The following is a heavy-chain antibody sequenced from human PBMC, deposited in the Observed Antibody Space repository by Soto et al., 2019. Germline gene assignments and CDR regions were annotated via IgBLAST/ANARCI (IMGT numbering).Heavy chain of an antibody. J-gene: IGHJ6*02. CDR1: GFAFTTYA. Sequence: ESGGGVVQPGRSLRLSCAASGFAFTTYAMHWVRQAPGKGLEWLALIRSDGSNTYYSDSVKGRFTISRDNAKNTLYIQMNSLRSEDTSVYYCARDWSMDVWGQGTSVTVSS. CDR3: ARDWSMDV. V-gene: IGHV3-30-3*01. CDR2: IRSDGSNT. D-gene: IGHD1-1*01.